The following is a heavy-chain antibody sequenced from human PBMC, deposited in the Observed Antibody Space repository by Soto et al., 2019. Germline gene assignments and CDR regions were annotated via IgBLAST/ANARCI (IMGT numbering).Heavy chain of an antibody. CDR1: GFTVSSNY. D-gene: IGHD4-17*01. CDR3: ARDLTVTTLTYGMDV. J-gene: IGHJ6*02. Sequence: EVQLVESGGGLVQPGGSLRLFCAASGFTVSSNYMSWVRQAPGKGLEWVSVIYSGGSTYYADSVKGRFTISRHNSKNTLYLQMNSLRAEDTAVYYCARDLTVTTLTYGMDVWGQGTTVTVSS. CDR2: IYSGGST. V-gene: IGHV3-53*04.